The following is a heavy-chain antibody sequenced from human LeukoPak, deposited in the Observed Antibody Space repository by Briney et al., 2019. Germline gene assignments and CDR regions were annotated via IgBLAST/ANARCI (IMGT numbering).Heavy chain of an antibody. CDR1: GFPFSTYA. V-gene: IGHV3-23*01. D-gene: IGHD3-3*01. CDR2: ISGSGDTT. J-gene: IGHJ4*02. CDR3: AKDLHGEVPDYFDC. Sequence: PGGSLRLSCVASGFPFSTYAMGCVRQAPGKGLEWVSGISGSGDTTYYTDSVKGRYTISRDNSKNTLYLQLNSLRAEDTAVYYCAKDLHGEVPDYFDCWGQGSLVTVSS.